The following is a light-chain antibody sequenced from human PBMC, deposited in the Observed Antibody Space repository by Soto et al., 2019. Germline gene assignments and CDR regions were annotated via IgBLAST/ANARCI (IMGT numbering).Light chain of an antibody. J-gene: IGLJ2*01. CDR1: SSDVGAYNY. Sequence: QSALTQPRSVSGSPGQSVTISCTGTSSDVGAYNYVSWFQQHPGKAPKLLIFGVSNRPSGISGRFSGSKSGNTASLTISGLQPEDEADYYCMSYIASTTTHWILGGGTKLTVL. CDR3: MSYIASTTTHWI. CDR2: GVS. V-gene: IGLV2-11*01.